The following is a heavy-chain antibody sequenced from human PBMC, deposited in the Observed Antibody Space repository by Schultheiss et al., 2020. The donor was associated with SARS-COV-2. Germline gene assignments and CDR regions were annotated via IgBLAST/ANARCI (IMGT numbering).Heavy chain of an antibody. Sequence: SQTLSLTCAVYGGSFSGYYWSWIRQPPGKGLEWIGEINHSGSTNYNPSLKSRVTISVDTSKNQFSLKLSSVTAADTAVYYCARCPGFGELLDTYFDYWGQGTLVTVSS. CDR1: GGSFSGYY. CDR3: ARCPGFGELLDTYFDY. J-gene: IGHJ4*02. D-gene: IGHD3-10*01. CDR2: INHSGST. V-gene: IGHV4-34*01.